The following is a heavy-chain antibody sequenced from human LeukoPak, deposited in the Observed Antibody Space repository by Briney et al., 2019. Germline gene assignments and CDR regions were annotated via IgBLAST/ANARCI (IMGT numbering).Heavy chain of an antibody. V-gene: IGHV3-21*01. CDR2: FSSSSSYI. CDR1: GLTFSIYS. D-gene: IGHD3-22*01. CDR3: ARDGFSSGYPYDAFDI. J-gene: IGHJ3*02. Sequence: PGGSLSFSCAASGLTFSIYSRNWVRKAPGKGLEWASSFSSSSSYIYYADSVKGRFTISRDNARNSVCLQMNSLRAEDRAVYYCARDGFSSGYPYDAFDIWGQGTMVTVSS.